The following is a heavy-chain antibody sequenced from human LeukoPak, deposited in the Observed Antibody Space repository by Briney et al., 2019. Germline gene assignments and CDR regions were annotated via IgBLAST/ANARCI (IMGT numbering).Heavy chain of an antibody. J-gene: IGHJ6*02. Sequence: GSLRLSCAASGFTLSSYAMSWVRQAPGKGLEWVSSMSGSGGSTYYADSVKGRFTISRDDSKNTLYLQMNSLRAEDTAVYYCARVRYGELDVWGQGTTVTVSS. CDR1: GFTLSSYA. CDR2: MSGSGGST. CDR3: ARVRYGELDV. D-gene: IGHD4-17*01. V-gene: IGHV3-23*01.